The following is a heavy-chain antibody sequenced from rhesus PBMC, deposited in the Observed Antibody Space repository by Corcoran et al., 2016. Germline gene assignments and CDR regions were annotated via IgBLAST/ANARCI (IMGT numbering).Heavy chain of an antibody. V-gene: IGHV4-160*01. CDR3: ARADRTGYYSNYDPQLDY. Sequence: QVQLQQWGEGLVKPSETLSLTCAVYGGSVSGYWWGCIRQPPGRGLEWIGRIRSGGSTNHNPPLKSRVTLSIATSKNQFSLKLNSVTAADTAVYYCARADRTGYYSNYDPQLDYWGQGVLVTVSS. J-gene: IGHJ4*01. CDR1: GGSVSGYW. CDR2: IRSGGST. D-gene: IGHD3-3*01.